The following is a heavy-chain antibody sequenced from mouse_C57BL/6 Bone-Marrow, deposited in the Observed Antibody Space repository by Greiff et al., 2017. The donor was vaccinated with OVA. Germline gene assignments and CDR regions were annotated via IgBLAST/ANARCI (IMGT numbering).Heavy chain of an antibody. CDR1: GYSITSGYD. D-gene: IGHD1-1*01. V-gene: IGHV3-1*01. Sequence: EVQRVESGPGMVKPSQSLSLTCTVTGYSITSGYDWHWIRHFPGNKLEWMGYISYSGSTNYNPSLKSRISITHDTSKNHFFLKLNSVTTEDTATYYCARRRTVNWYFDVWGTGTTVTVSS. CDR3: ARRRTVNWYFDV. J-gene: IGHJ1*03. CDR2: ISYSGST.